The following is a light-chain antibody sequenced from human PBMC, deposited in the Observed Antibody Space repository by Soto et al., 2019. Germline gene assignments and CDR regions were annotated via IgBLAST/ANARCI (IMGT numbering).Light chain of an antibody. J-gene: IGLJ2*01. CDR3: SSYAGSKLV. CDR2: EVS. Sequence: QSALTQPPSASGSPGQSVTISCTGTSSDVGGYNYVSWYQQHPGKAPKLMISEVSKRPSGVPDRFSGSKSGNTASLTVSGLQAEDEADYYCSSYAGSKLVFGGGTKVTV. V-gene: IGLV2-8*01. CDR1: SSDVGGYNY.